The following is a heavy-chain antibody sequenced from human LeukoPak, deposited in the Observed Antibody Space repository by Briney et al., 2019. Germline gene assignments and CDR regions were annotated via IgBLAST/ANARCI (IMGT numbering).Heavy chain of an antibody. CDR1: GFTFRNYG. D-gene: IGHD5-24*01. J-gene: IGHJ4*02. Sequence: TGGSLRLSCAASGFTFRNYGMSWVRQAPGKGLEWVSGTIGSGDSKFYADPVKGRFTISRDNSRNTLYLHMSSLRVDDTAVYYCASLYNDYGDYWGQGALVTVSS. V-gene: IGHV3-23*01. CDR2: TIGSGDSK. CDR3: ASLYNDYGDY.